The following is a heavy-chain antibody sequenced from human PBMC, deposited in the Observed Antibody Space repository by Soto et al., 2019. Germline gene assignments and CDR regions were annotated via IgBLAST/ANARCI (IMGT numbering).Heavy chain of an antibody. CDR2: IIPIFGTA. V-gene: IGHV1-69*06. CDR1: GGTFSSYA. Sequence: PVKVSCTSSGGTFSSYAISWVRQAPGQGLEWMGGIIPIFGTANYAQKFQGRVTITADKSTSTAYMELSSLRSEDTAVYYCARDWTTGTPYGMDGRGNGANVTVSS. CDR3: ARDWTTGTPYGMDG. D-gene: IGHD4-4*01. J-gene: IGHJ6*04.